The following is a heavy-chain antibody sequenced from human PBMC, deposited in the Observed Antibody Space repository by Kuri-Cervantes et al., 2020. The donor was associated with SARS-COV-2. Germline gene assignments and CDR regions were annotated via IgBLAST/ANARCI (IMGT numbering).Heavy chain of an antibody. Sequence: SETLSLTCTVSGGSISSYYWSWIRQPPGKGLEWIGEIHHSGSTYYNPSLKSRITMSVDTSKNQFSLKLSSVTAADTAVYYCARDPNANHNNWFDPWGQGTLVTVSS. CDR3: ARDPNANHNNWFDP. V-gene: IGHV4-59*01. J-gene: IGHJ5*02. CDR1: GGSISSYY. CDR2: IHHSGST. D-gene: IGHD4/OR15-4a*01.